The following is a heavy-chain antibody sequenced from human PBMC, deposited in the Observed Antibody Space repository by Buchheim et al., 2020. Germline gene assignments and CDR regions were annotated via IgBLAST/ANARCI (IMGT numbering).Heavy chain of an antibody. V-gene: IGHV3-48*04. Sequence: EVELVESGGGLVQPGGSLRLSCAVSGFSFSTYSMDWVRQAPGKGLEWLAYISDTSSTIYYGDSVKGRFTVSRDNAKNALYLQMNSLRVEDTAVYYCARAPTPYSSSWYDYYYGTDVWGQGTT. CDR3: ARAPTPYSSSWYDYYYGTDV. CDR1: GFSFSTYS. J-gene: IGHJ6*02. D-gene: IGHD6-13*01. CDR2: ISDTSSTI.